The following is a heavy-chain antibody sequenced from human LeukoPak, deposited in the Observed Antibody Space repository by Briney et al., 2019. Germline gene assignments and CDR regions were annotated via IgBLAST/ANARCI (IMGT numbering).Heavy chain of an antibody. CDR3: ARVLPGFYYMDV. CDR2: MNPNSGNT. CDR1: GYTFTSYD. Sequence: GASVKVSCKASGYTFTSYDINWVRQATGQGLEWMGWMNPNSGNTGYAQKFQGRVTITRNTSISTAYMELSSLRSEDTAVYYCARVLPGFYYMDVWGKGTTVTVSS. J-gene: IGHJ6*03. V-gene: IGHV1-8*03.